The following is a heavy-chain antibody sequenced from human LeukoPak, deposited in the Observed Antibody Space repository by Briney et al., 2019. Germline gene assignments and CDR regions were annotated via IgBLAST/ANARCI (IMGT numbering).Heavy chain of an antibody. V-gene: IGHV3-21*01. CDR1: GFTFSSYS. CDR2: ISSSSSYI. Sequence: GGSLRLSCAASGFTFSSYSMNWVRQAPGKGLEWVSSISSSSSYIYYADSVKGRFTISRDNAKNSLYLQMNSLRAEDTAVYYCASPGGAYYYDSSGYYSAGGDYWGRGTLVTVSS. CDR3: ASPGGAYYYDSSGYYSAGGDY. D-gene: IGHD3-22*01. J-gene: IGHJ4*02.